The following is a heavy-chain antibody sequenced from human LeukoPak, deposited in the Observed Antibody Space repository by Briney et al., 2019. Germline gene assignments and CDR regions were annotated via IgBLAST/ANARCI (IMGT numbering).Heavy chain of an antibody. Sequence: SETLSLTCTVSGGSISSYCWSWIRQPPGKGLDWIGNIYYSGSTNYNPSLRSRVTISVDTSKNQFSLRLSSVTAADTAVYYCARERMVFDSSGYYYDNWFDPWGQGTLVTVSS. V-gene: IGHV4-59*01. CDR3: ARERMVFDSSGYYYDNWFDP. J-gene: IGHJ5*02. CDR1: GGSISSYC. D-gene: IGHD3-22*01. CDR2: IYYSGST.